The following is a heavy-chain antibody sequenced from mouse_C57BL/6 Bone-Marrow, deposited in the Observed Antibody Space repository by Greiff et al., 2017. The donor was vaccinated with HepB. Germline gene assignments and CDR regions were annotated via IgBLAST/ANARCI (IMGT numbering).Heavy chain of an antibody. Sequence: LMESGAELVRPGASVKLSCTASGFNIKDDYMHWVKQRPEQGLEWIGWIDPENGDTEYASKFQGKATITADTSSNAAYLQLSSLTSEDTAGYYCTTLDYDYWGQGTTLTVSS. J-gene: IGHJ2*01. CDR2: IDPENGDT. D-gene: IGHD2-4*01. CDR3: TTLDYDY. V-gene: IGHV14-4*01. CDR1: GFNIKDDY.